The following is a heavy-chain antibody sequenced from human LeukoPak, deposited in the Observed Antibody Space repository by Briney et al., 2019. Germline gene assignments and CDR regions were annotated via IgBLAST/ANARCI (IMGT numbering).Heavy chain of an antibody. Sequence: PSGTLSLTCSVSGVSISGHYWSWIRQPPGKGLEWIGNIYSSGNTNYNPSLKSRVAISVDTSKNQFSLKLSSVTAADTAVYYCARLRFLEWLFPWFDPWGQGTLVTVS. D-gene: IGHD3-3*01. CDR2: IYSSGNT. V-gene: IGHV4-59*08. CDR1: GVSISGHY. CDR3: ARLRFLEWLFPWFDP. J-gene: IGHJ5*02.